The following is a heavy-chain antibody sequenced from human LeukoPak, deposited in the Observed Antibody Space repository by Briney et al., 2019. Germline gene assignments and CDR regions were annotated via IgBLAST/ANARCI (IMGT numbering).Heavy chain of an antibody. D-gene: IGHD3-3*01. Sequence: TLFLNCTCSGGPLSCYHLSWIRPPPRKALEGLARLDLGYDEFYSTSLRTRLAISKDTSKNQVVLTMTNMDPVDTGTYYCARMVRGTRYYDVNSYHMDVWGKGATVTVSS. CDR1: GGPLSCYH. V-gene: IGHV2-70*04. J-gene: IGHJ6*03. CDR3: ARMVRGTRYYDVNSYHMDV. CDR2: LDLGYDE.